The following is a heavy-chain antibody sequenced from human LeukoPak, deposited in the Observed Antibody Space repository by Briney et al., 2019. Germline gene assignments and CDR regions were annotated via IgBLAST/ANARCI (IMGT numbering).Heavy chain of an antibody. CDR3: ARGEDYDSSGYPFDY. D-gene: IGHD3-22*01. J-gene: IGHJ4*02. Sequence: ASVKVSCKASGYTFTSYGISWVRQAPGQGLEWMGWIGAYNGNTNYAQKLQGRVTMTTDTSTSTAYMELRSLRSDDTAVYYCARGEDYDSSGYPFDYWGQGTLVTVSS. CDR2: IGAYNGNT. V-gene: IGHV1-18*01. CDR1: GYTFTSYG.